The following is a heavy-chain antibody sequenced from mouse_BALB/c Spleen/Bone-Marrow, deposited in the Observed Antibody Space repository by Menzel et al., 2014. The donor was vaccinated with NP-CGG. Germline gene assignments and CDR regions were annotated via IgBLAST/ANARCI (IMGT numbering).Heavy chain of an antibody. Sequence: EVKVVESGGGLVKSGGSLKLSCAASGFSFNNYGMSWARQTPEKRLEWVATISGDGRYTFYSDSVKGRFTISRDNAKNNLYLQLSSLRSEDTALYYCARHAYYDQTEVSFVYWGQGTLVTVSA. CDR2: ISGDGRYT. V-gene: IGHV5-9-2*01. D-gene: IGHD2-4*01. CDR1: GFSFNNYG. CDR3: ARHAYYDQTEVSFVY. J-gene: IGHJ3*01.